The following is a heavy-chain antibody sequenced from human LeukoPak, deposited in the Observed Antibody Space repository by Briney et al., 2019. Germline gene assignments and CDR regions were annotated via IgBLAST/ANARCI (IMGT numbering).Heavy chain of an antibody. V-gene: IGHV3-23*01. CDR1: GFTFSGYA. CDR2: ISDAGGST. CDR3: AKVQYSSLDY. Sequence: GGSLRLSCAASGFTFSGYAMGWVRQAPGKGPEWVSGISDAGGSTYYADSVKGRLTISRDNSKNTLYLQMNNLRAEDTAVYYCAKVQYSSLDYWGQGTLVTVSS. D-gene: IGHD3-22*01. J-gene: IGHJ4*02.